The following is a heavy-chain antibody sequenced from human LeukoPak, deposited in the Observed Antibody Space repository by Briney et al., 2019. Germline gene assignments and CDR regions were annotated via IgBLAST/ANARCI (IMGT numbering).Heavy chain of an antibody. D-gene: IGHD3-22*01. CDR1: GYTFTDYY. Sequence: GATVTISFTASGYTFTDYYMNWVQQAPGKGLEWMGRVDPEDGETIYAEKFQGRVTITADTSTDTAYMELSSLRSEDTAVYYCATAGYYYDSSGYYSLDYWGQGTLVTVSS. V-gene: IGHV1-69-2*01. CDR2: VDPEDGET. CDR3: ATAGYYYDSSGYYSLDY. J-gene: IGHJ4*02.